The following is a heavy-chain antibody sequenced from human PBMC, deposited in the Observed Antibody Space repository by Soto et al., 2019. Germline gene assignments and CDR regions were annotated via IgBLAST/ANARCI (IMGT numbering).Heavy chain of an antibody. V-gene: IGHV3-33*01. CDR1: GFSFSSYA. CDR3: ARDVETTKANYYYYGMEV. J-gene: IGHJ6*01. D-gene: IGHD5-18*01. Sequence: QEQLVESGGGVVQPGRSLRLSCAASGFSFSSYAMHWVRQAPGKGLEWVALIWHDGSTTSYADSVKGRFTISRDNSKNTHYLKMNNLRAEDTAVYYCARDVETTKANYYYYGMEVWGRGTPVTVSS. CDR2: IWHDGSTT.